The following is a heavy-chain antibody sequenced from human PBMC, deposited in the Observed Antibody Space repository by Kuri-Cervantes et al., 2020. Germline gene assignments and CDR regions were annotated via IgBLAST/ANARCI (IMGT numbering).Heavy chain of an antibody. J-gene: IGHJ4*02. D-gene: IGHD2-2*01. CDR2: INHSGST. CDR1: GGPFSGYY. CDR3: ARGRDIVVVPAYGLIFDY. Sequence: GSLRLSCAVYGGPFSGYYWSWIRQPPGKGLEWIGEINHSGSTNYNPSLKSRVTISVDTSKNQFSLKLSSVTAADTAVYYCARGRDIVVVPAYGLIFDYWGQGTLVTVSS. V-gene: IGHV4-34*01.